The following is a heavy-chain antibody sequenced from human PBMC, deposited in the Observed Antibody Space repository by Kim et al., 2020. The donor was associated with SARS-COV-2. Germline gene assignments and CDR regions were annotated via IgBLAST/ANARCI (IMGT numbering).Heavy chain of an antibody. D-gene: IGHD3-16*02. CDR3: ARTHRTRGVIAYYGMDV. CDR1: GFSLTTRGMY. V-gene: IGHV2-70*01. Sequence: SGPTLVNPTQTLTLTCAVSGFSLTTRGMYVSWIRQPPGKALEWLALVDWDDDQYYITSLKTRLNISKDTSKNHVVLTMSNVEPVDTAIYFCARTHRTRGVIAYYGMDVWGQGTSVTVSS. J-gene: IGHJ6*02. CDR2: VDWDDDQ.